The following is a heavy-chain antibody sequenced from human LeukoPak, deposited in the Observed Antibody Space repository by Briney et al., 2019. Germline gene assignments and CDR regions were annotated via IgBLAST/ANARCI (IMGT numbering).Heavy chain of an antibody. CDR1: GFTFSSYA. CDR2: ISYDGSNK. CDR3: AKDLAYCGGDCYTGLDY. D-gene: IGHD2-21*01. J-gene: IGHJ4*02. V-gene: IGHV3-30-3*01. Sequence: GGSLRLSCAASGFTFSSYAMHWVRQAPGKGLEWVAVISYDGSNKYYADSVKGRFTISRDNSKNTLYLQMNSLRAEDTAVYYCAKDLAYCGGDCYTGLDYWGQGTLVTVSS.